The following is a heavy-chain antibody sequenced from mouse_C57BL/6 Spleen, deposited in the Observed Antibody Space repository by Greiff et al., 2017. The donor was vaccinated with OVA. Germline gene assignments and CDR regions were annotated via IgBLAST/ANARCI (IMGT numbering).Heavy chain of an antibody. CDR1: GFTFSDAW. CDR2: IRNKANNHAT. CDR3: TGRYGSSPYYAMDY. Sequence: EVKLVESGGGLVQPGGSMKLSCAASGFTFSDAWMDWVRQSPEKGLEWVAEIRNKANNHATYYAESVKGRFTISRDDSKSSVYLQMNSLRAEDSGSYYCTGRYGSSPYYAMDYWGQGTSVTVSS. J-gene: IGHJ4*01. D-gene: IGHD1-1*01. V-gene: IGHV6-6*01.